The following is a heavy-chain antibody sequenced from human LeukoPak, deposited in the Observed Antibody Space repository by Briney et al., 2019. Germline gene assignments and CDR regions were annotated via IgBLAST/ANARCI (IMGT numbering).Heavy chain of an antibody. D-gene: IGHD4-23*01. Sequence: SETLSLTCTVSGDSISSSVHHWAWIRQPPGKGLEWIGSIYYSGITYFNPSLESRVTISVDMSKNHFSLRLSPVTAADTAVYYCARDATGTGVNYFALWGQGTLVTVSP. J-gene: IGHJ5*02. CDR2: IYYSGIT. V-gene: IGHV4-39*07. CDR3: ARDATGTGVNYFAL. CDR1: GDSISSSVHH.